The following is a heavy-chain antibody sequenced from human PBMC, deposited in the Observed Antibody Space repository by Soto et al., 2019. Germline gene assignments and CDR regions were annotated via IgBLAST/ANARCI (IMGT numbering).Heavy chain of an antibody. J-gene: IGHJ4*02. CDR3: ARYTTGGTGFDY. Sequence: SETLSLTCTVSGGSVRSGSYYWSWIRQPPGKGLEWIGYISYSGSTNYSSSLKSRVTISKDTSENQFSLKLTSVTAADTAVYYCARYTTGGTGFDYWGQGTLVTVSS. D-gene: IGHD1-1*01. V-gene: IGHV4-61*01. CDR2: ISYSGST. CDR1: GGSVRSGSYY.